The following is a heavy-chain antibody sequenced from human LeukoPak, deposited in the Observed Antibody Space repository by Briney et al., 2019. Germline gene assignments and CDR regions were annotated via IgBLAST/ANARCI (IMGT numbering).Heavy chain of an antibody. J-gene: IGHJ6*03. CDR2: IYYSGST. CDR1: GGSISSYY. D-gene: IGHD2-2*01. CDR3: ARLGYCSSTSCSSYYYYYYMDV. V-gene: IGHV4-59*12. Sequence: SETLSLTCTVSGGSISSYYWSWIRQPPGKGLEWIGYIYYSGSTNYNPSLKSRVTISVDTSKNQFSLKLSSVTAADTAVYYCARLGYCSSTSCSSYYYYYYMDVWGKGTTVTVSS.